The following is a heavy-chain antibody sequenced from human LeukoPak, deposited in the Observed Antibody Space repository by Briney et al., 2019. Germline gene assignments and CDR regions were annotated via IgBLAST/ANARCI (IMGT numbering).Heavy chain of an antibody. CDR2: MNPNSGNT. J-gene: IGHJ6*02. D-gene: IGHD2-15*01. Sequence: ASVKVSCKASGYTFTSYDINWVRQATGQGLEWMGWMNPNSGNTGYAQKFLGRVTMTRNTSISTAYMELSSLRSEDTAVYYCAACSGGSCYYYYGMDVWGQGTTVTVSS. CDR3: AACSGGSCYYYYGMDV. V-gene: IGHV1-8*01. CDR1: GYTFTSYD.